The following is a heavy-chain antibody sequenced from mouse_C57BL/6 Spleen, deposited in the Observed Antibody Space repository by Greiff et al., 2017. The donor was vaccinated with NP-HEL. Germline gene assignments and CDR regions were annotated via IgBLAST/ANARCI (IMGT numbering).Heavy chain of an antibody. V-gene: IGHV1-39*01. J-gene: IGHJ4*01. CDR3: ARGFITTVVATGYYAMDY. CDR1: GYSFTDYN. Sequence: EVQLQQSGPELVKPGASVKISCKASGYSFTDYNMNWVKQSNGKSLEWIGVINPNYGTTSYNQKFKGKATLTVDQSSSTAYMQLNSLTSEDSAVYYCARGFITTVVATGYYAMDYWGQGTSVTVSS. CDR2: INPNYGTT. D-gene: IGHD1-1*01.